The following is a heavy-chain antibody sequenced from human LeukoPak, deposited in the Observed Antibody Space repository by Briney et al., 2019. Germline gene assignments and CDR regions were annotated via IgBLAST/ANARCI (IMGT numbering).Heavy chain of an antibody. D-gene: IGHD3-22*01. V-gene: IGHV4-39*01. Sequence: PSETLSLTCTVSGGSISSSFYYWGWIRQPPGKGLEWIGSIYHSGSTYYNPSLKSRVTISVDTSRNQFSLNLSSVTAADTAVYYCATLLRDNFDYWGQGTLVTVSS. CDR2: IYHSGST. CDR1: GGSISSSFYY. J-gene: IGHJ4*02. CDR3: ATLLRDNFDY.